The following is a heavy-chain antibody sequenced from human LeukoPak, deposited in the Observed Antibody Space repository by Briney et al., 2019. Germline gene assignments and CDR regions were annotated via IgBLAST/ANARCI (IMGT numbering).Heavy chain of an antibody. Sequence: GGPLRLSCAAAGFTFSSYWMSWVRQAPGKGLEWVANIKQDGSEKYYVDSVKGRFTISRDNAKNSLYLQMNSLKTEDTAVYYCTTDPPLYYYDSSGSVPDFDYWGQGTLVTVSS. CDR2: IKQDGSEK. J-gene: IGHJ4*02. D-gene: IGHD3-22*01. V-gene: IGHV3-7*03. CDR1: GFTFSSYW. CDR3: TTDPPLYYYDSSGSVPDFDY.